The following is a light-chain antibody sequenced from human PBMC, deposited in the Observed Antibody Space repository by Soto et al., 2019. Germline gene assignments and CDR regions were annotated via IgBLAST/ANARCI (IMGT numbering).Light chain of an antibody. CDR1: QSVGIN. CDR2: GAS. V-gene: IGKV3-15*01. CDR3: HQYNFWPGT. J-gene: IGKJ2*01. Sequence: VMTQSPAILSVSPGESATLSCRASQSVGINLAWYQQRPGRAPRLVIYGASSRATGFPARFSGSGSGTDFTLTISSLQSEDFAVYYCHQYNFWPGTFGQGTKFEIK.